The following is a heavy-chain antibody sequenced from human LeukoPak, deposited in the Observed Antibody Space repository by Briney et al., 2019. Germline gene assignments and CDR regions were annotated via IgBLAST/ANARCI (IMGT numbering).Heavy chain of an antibody. Sequence: SETLSLTCTVSGYSISSGYYWGWIRQPPGKGLEWIGSIYHSGSTYYNPSLKSRVTISVDTSKNQFSLKLSSVTAADTAVYYCARVRITIFGVVKDFDYWGQGTLVTVPS. CDR2: IYHSGST. J-gene: IGHJ4*02. CDR3: ARVRITIFGVVKDFDY. CDR1: GYSISSGYY. D-gene: IGHD3-3*01. V-gene: IGHV4-38-2*02.